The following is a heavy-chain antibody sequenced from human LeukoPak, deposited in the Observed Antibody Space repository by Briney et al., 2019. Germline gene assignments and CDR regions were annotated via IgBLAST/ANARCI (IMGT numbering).Heavy chain of an antibody. Sequence: SETLSLTCSVSGASISSYYWSWIRQPPGKELEWIGEINHSGSTNYNPSLKSRVAISVDTSKNQFSLKLSSVTAADTAVYYCARVEGVKGTSWFDPWGQGTLVTVSS. CDR3: ARVEGVKGTSWFDP. V-gene: IGHV4-34*01. CDR1: GASISSYY. D-gene: IGHD3-10*01. J-gene: IGHJ5*02. CDR2: INHSGST.